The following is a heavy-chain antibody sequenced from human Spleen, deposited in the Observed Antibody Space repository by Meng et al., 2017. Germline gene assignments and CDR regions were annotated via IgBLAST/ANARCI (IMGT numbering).Heavy chain of an antibody. Sequence: ASVKVSCKASGYTFTSFYLHWVRQAPGQGLEWMGIINPNGPITSYAQKFQGRVTMTRDTSTSTVYMELSSLRSEDTAIYYCAKISHGYNYEKDAFDIWGQGTMVTVSS. V-gene: IGHV1-46*01. CDR2: INPNGPIT. CDR3: AKISHGYNYEKDAFDI. CDR1: GYTFTSFY. D-gene: IGHD5-24*01. J-gene: IGHJ3*02.